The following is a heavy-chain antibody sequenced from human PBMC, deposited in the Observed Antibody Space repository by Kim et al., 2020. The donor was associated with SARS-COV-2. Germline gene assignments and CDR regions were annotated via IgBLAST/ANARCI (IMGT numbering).Heavy chain of an antibody. V-gene: IGHV1-69*13. CDR2: IIPIFGTT. CDR3: ARDVLFCRGGSCRPSGFDV. D-gene: IGHD2-15*01. CDR1: GGTFSTYG. Sequence: SVKVSCKTSGGTFSTYGIAWLRQAPGEGLEWMGGIIPIFGTTNYARKSLGRVTISADDSTGTAYMELSSLISGDTAFYYCARDVLFCRGGSCRPSGFDVWGQGTMVTVSS. J-gene: IGHJ3*01.